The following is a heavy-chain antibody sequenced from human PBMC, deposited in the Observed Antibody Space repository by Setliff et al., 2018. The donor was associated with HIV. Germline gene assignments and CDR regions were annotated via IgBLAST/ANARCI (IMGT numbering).Heavy chain of an antibody. V-gene: IGHV1-46*01. Sequence: ASVKVSCKASGYTFTSYYMHWVRQAPGQGLEWMGMVYPSDGSTSYAQKFQGRVTMTRDTSTSTIYMELRSLRSDDTAVYYCARDSEWGSYIFWTFDIWGQGTMVTVSS. D-gene: IGHD1-26*01. CDR3: ARDSEWGSYIFWTFDI. J-gene: IGHJ3*02. CDR2: VYPSDGST. CDR1: GYTFTSYY.